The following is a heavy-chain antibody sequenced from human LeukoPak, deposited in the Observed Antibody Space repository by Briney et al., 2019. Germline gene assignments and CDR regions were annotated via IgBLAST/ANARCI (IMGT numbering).Heavy chain of an antibody. V-gene: IGHV3-15*01. Sequence: GGSLRLSCAASGFTFINAWMSWVRQAPGKGLEWVGRFKSKTDGVTTDYAAPVKGRFTISRDDSKNTLYLQMNSLKTEDTAVYYCTAGTGTSDFDYWGQGTLVTVSS. CDR1: GFTFINAW. CDR3: TAGTGTSDFDY. J-gene: IGHJ4*02. CDR2: FKSKTDGVTT.